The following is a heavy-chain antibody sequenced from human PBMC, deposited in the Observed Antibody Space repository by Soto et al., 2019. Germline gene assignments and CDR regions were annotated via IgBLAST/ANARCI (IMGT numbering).Heavy chain of an antibody. V-gene: IGHV3-30*18. CDR2: ISYEGSNR. CDR1: GFRFSAYA. Sequence: GGSLRLSCAASGFRFSAYAMHWFRQAPGKGLEWVAVISYEGSNRFYADSVKGRFTVSRDNSKNMVYLQMNSLRGEDTAVFYCAKDYGDYNFNYGMDVWGQGTTVTVSS. CDR3: AKDYGDYNFNYGMDV. J-gene: IGHJ6*02. D-gene: IGHD4-17*01.